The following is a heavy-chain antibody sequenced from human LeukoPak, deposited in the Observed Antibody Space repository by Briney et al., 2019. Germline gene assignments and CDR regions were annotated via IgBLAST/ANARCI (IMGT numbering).Heavy chain of an antibody. CDR1: GYTFTSYG. CDR2: ISANNGNT. D-gene: IGHD3-10*01. J-gene: IGHJ2*01. CDR3: ARITMVRGVIFDWYFDL. Sequence: ASVKVSCKASGYTFTSYGISWVRQAPGQGLKWMGWISANNGNTRYAQKLQGRVTMTTDTPTSIAYMELTSLRSDDTAVYYCARITMVRGVIFDWYFDLWGRGTLVTVSS. V-gene: IGHV1-18*01.